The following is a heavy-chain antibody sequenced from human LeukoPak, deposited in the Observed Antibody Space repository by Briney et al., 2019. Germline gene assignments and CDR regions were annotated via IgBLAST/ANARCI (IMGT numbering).Heavy chain of an antibody. CDR2: TIASDGNI. V-gene: IGHV3-11*01. CDR3: ARDPVINSGYDWDS. CDR1: GFTFSDYT. Sequence: PGGSLRLSCSASGFTFSDYTMSWIRQAPGKGLECICISTIASDGNIYYAESVKGRFTIARDNAKNSLYLQMNSLRAEDTAVYYCARDPVINSGYDWDSWGQEIQVTVSS. D-gene: IGHD5-12*01. J-gene: IGHJ4*02.